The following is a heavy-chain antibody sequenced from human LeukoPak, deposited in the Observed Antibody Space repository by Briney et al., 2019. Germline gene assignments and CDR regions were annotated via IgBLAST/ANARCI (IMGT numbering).Heavy chain of an antibody. CDR1: GGTFSSYA. Sequence: GASVKVSCKASGGTFSSYAISWVRQAPGQGLEWMGGIIPIFGTANYAQKFQGRVTITADESTSTAYMELSSLRSEDTAVYYCARDVIVVVPAASTYYYYGMDVWGQGTTVTVSS. J-gene: IGHJ6*02. V-gene: IGHV1-69*13. CDR3: ARDVIVVVPAASTYYYYGMDV. D-gene: IGHD2-2*01. CDR2: IIPIFGTA.